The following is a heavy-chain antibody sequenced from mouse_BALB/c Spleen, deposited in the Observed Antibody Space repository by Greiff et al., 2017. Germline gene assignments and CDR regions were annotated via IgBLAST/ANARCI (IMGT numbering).Heavy chain of an antibody. D-gene: IGHD2-4*01. Sequence: EVQGVESGGGLVQPGGSRKLSCAASGFTFSSFGMHWVRQAPEKGLEWVAYISSGSSTIYYADTVKGRFTISRDNPKNTLFLQMTSLRSEDTAMYYCARQDYEGAMDYWGQGTSVTVSS. J-gene: IGHJ4*01. CDR1: GFTFSSFG. CDR3: ARQDYEGAMDY. V-gene: IGHV5-17*02. CDR2: ISSGSSTI.